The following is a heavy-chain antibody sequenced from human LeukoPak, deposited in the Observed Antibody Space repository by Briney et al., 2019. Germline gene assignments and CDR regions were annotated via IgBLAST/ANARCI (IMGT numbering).Heavy chain of an antibody. CDR3: AKREAGKHFVGAFDI. J-gene: IGHJ3*02. V-gene: IGHV3-30*18. Sequence: GGSLRLSCAASGFTFSSYGMHWVRQAPGKGLEWVAVISYDGSNKYYADSVKGRFTISTDNSKNTLYLQMNSLRAEDTAVYYCAKREAGKHFVGAFDIWGQGTMVTVSS. CDR2: ISYDGSNK. CDR1: GFTFSSYG. D-gene: IGHD6-19*01.